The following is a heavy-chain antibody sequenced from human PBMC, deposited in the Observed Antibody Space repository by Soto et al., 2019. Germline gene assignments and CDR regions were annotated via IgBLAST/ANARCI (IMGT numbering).Heavy chain of an antibody. CDR2: ISGSGGST. CDR3: AKDTRRSADGLYYYYGMDV. D-gene: IGHD6-25*01. CDR1: GFTFSSYA. J-gene: IGHJ6*02. V-gene: IGHV3-23*01. Sequence: GGSLRLSCAASGFTFSSYAMSWVRQAPGKGLEWVSAISGSGGSTYYADSVKGRVTISRGNSKNTLYLQMNSLRAEDTAVYSCAKDTRRSADGLYYYYGMDVWGEG.